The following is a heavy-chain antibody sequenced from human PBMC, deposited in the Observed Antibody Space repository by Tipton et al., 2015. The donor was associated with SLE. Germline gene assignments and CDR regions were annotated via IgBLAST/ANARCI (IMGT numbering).Heavy chain of an antibody. CDR3: ASLTGTTSDYYYMDV. V-gene: IGHV3-33*01. CDR1: GFTFSNYA. CDR2: IWYDGTIK. Sequence: SLRLSCAASGFTFSNYAMHWVRQAPGKGLEWVAVIWYDGTIKYYVDSVKGRFTISRDNSQNTLSLQMNSLRAEDTAVYYCASLTGTTSDYYYMDVWGKGTTVTVSS. J-gene: IGHJ6*03. D-gene: IGHD1-7*01.